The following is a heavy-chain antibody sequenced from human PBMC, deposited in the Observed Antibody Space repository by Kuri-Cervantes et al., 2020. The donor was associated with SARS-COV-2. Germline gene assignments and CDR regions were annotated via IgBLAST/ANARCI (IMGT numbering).Heavy chain of an antibody. Sequence: ASVKVACKASGYTFTSYAMHWVRQAPGQRLEWMGWINAGNGNTKYSQKFQGRVTITRDTSASTAYMELSSLRSEDTAVYYCARYNWKPPGWDNWFDPWGQGTLVTVSS. D-gene: IGHD1-20*01. CDR2: INAGNGNT. CDR3: ARYNWKPPGWDNWFDP. V-gene: IGHV1-3*01. CDR1: GYTFTSYA. J-gene: IGHJ5*02.